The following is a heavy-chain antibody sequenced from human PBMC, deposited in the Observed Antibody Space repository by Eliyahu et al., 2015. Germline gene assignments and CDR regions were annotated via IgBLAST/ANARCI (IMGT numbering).Heavy chain of an antibody. V-gene: IGHV4-61*01. CDR3: ARDVNGADFDY. CDR2: VXYNGNT. Sequence: QVQLRESGPGLVKPSETLSLTCTXSXXXVSXDSYYXSWIRQPPGKGLEWIGFVXYNGNTDYNPSLKGRVTMSVDTSKNQFSLRLTSVTAADSAMYYCARDVNGADFDYWGQGTLVTVSS. D-gene: IGHD2-8*01. J-gene: IGHJ4*02. CDR1: XXXVSXDSYY.